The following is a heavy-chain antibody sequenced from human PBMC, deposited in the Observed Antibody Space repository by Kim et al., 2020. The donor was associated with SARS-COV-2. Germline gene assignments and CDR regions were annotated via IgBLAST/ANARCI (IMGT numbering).Heavy chain of an antibody. J-gene: IGHJ4*02. CDR1: GGSISSGSYY. V-gene: IGHV4-61*02. CDR3: ARERPYNHVDY. Sequence: SETLSLTCTVSGGSISSGSYYWSWIRQPAGKGLEWIGRIYTSGSTNYNPSLKSRVTISVDTSKNQFSLKLSSVTAADTAVYYCARERPYNHVDYWGQGTLVTVSS. D-gene: IGHD1-1*01. CDR2: IYTSGST.